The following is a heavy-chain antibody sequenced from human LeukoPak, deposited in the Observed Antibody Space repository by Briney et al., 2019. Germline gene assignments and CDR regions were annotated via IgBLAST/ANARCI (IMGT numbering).Heavy chain of an antibody. Sequence: HPGGSLRLSCAASGFTVNNKYMTWVRQAPGKGLEWVSLIYNDGRTYYADSVKGRCTISRDNLKNVLYLQMNSLKVEDTAVYYCAKDDGWLQYNNWGQGTLVTVSS. J-gene: IGHJ4*02. CDR1: GFTVNNKY. CDR3: AKDDGWLQYNN. V-gene: IGHV3-53*01. D-gene: IGHD5-24*01. CDR2: IYNDGRT.